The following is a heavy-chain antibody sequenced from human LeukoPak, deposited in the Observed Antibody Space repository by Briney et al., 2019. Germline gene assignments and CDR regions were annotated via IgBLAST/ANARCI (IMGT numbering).Heavy chain of an antibody. V-gene: IGHV3-30-3*01. CDR1: GFTFGDYA. D-gene: IGHD3-22*01. CDR2: ISYDGSNK. J-gene: IGHJ4*02. CDR3: ARGRYHHDSSGYSSFYH. Sequence: GGSLRLSCTTSGFTFGDYAMSWFRQAPGKGLEWVAVISYDGSNKYYADSVKGRFTISRDNSKNTLYLQMNSLRAEDTAVYYCARGRYHHDSSGYSSFYHWGQGTLVTVSS.